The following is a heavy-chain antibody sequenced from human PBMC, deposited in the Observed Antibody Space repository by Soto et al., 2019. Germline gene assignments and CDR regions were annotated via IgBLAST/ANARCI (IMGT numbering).Heavy chain of an antibody. J-gene: IGHJ4*02. D-gene: IGHD2-15*01. Sequence: LSLTCTVSGGPITTGGYYWSWIRQLPGKGLEWIGHRYYSESTYYNPSLKSRVSISLDTSKNQFSLKLSFVTAADTAMYYCARTQCSGGSCYPWSLDYWGQGXPVTVYS. CDR2: RYYSEST. CDR3: ARTQCSGGSCYPWSLDY. CDR1: GGPITTGGYY. V-gene: IGHV4-31*03.